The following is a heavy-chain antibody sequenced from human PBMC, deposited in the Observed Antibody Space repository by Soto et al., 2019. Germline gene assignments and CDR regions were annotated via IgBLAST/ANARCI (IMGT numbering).Heavy chain of an antibody. J-gene: IGHJ3*02. D-gene: IGHD3-3*01. CDR1: GFTFSSYA. CDR3: ARDAGEGITIFGEDAFDI. Sequence: QVQLVESGGGVVQPGRSLRLSCAASGFTFSSYAMHWVRQAPGKGLEWVAVISYDGSNKYYADSVKGRFTISRDNSKNTLYLQMNSLRAEDTAVYYCARDAGEGITIFGEDAFDIWGQGTMVTVSS. V-gene: IGHV3-30-3*01. CDR2: ISYDGSNK.